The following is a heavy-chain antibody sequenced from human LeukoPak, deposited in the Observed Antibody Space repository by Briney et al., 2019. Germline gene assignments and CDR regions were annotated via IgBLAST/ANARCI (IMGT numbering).Heavy chain of an antibody. CDR3: ARRGTIFGPESL. CDR1: GGSISSYY. Sequence: PSETLSLICTVSGGSISSYYWSWIRQPPWKGLEWIGYIYTTGSTDYNPSLKSRVTISVDTSKNQLSLNLSSVTAADTAVYYCARRGTIFGPESLWGRGTLVTVSS. J-gene: IGHJ2*01. V-gene: IGHV4-4*09. CDR2: IYTTGST. D-gene: IGHD3-3*01.